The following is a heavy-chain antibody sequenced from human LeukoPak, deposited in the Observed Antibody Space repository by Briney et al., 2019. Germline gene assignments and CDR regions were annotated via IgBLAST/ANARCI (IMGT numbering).Heavy chain of an antibody. CDR3: AKAADNGYYYYFDY. V-gene: IGHV3-23*01. D-gene: IGHD3-22*01. CDR1: GFTFSSYA. CDR2: ISGSGGST. Sequence: GGSLRLSCAASGFTFSSYAMSWVRQAPGKGLEWVSAISGSGGSTYYADSVKGRFTIPRDNSKNTLYLQMNSLRADDTAVYYCAKAADNGYYYYFDYWGQGTLVTVSS. J-gene: IGHJ4*02.